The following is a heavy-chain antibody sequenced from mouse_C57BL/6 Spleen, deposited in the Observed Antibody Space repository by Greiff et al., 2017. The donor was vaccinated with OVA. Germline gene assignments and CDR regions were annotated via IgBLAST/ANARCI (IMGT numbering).Heavy chain of an antibody. V-gene: IGHV1-74*01. CDR1: GYTFTSYW. CDR3: AILSYGSSPFAY. D-gene: IGHD1-1*01. J-gene: IGHJ3*01. Sequence: QVQLQQPVADLVKPGASVKVSCKASGYTFTSYWMHWVKQRPGQGLEWIGRIHPSDSDTTYNQKLKGKATLTVDKSYSTASMQLSSLTSEDSAVYYCAILSYGSSPFAYWGQGTLVTVSA. CDR2: IHPSDSDT.